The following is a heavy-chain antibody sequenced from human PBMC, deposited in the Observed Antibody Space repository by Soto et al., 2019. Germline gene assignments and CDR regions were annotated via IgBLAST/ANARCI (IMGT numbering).Heavy chain of an antibody. V-gene: IGHV3-23*01. CDR3: AKEAQLWLGYFDY. Sequence: EVQLLESGGGLVQTGGSLRLSCAASGFTFSSYAMSWVRQAPGKGLEWVSAIRGSGGSTYYADSVKGRFTISRDNSKNALYLQMNSQRAQDTAVYYCAKEAQLWLGYFDYWGQGTLVTVSS. J-gene: IGHJ4*02. CDR2: IRGSGGST. CDR1: GFTFSSYA. D-gene: IGHD5-18*01.